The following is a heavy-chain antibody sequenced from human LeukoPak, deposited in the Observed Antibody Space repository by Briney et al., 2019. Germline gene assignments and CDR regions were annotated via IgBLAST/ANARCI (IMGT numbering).Heavy chain of an antibody. D-gene: IGHD3-9*01. CDR2: ISSSGSTI. CDR1: GFTFSSYE. V-gene: IGHV3-48*03. Sequence: GGSLRLSCAASGFTFSSYEMNWVRQAPGKGLEWVSYISSSGSTINYADTVKGRFTIASDNAKNSLYLQMNSLRAEDTAVYYCARDTCDIFTGYYKWAFDIWGQGTMVTVSS. CDR3: ARDTCDIFTGYYKWAFDI. J-gene: IGHJ3*02.